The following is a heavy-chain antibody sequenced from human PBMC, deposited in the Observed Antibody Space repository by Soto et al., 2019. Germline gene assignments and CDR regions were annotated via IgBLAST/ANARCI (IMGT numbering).Heavy chain of an antibody. CDR1: GFTFSSYG. D-gene: IGHD2-2*01. J-gene: IGHJ6*02. CDR3: AKVTGYCSSSSCRRDYYYYYGMDV. CDR2: IAYDGSDK. V-gene: IGHV3-30*18. Sequence: QVQLVESGGGMVQPGRSLRLSCAASGFTFSSYGMHWVRQAPGKGLEWVAVIAYDGSDKYYVDSVKGRFSISRDNPKNTLYLQMNSLRPEDTAVYYCAKVTGYCSSSSCRRDYYYYYGMDVWGRGTTVTVSS.